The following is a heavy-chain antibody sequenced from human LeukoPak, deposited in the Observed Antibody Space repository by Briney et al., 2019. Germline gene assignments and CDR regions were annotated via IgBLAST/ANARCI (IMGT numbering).Heavy chain of an antibody. Sequence: ASVKVSCKASGYTFTSYGISWVRQAPGQGLGWMGWISAYNGNTNYAQKLQGRVTMTTDTSTSTAYMELRSLRSDDTAVYYCARVIVVVPAAPTYFDYWGQGTLVTVSS. CDR3: ARVIVVVPAAPTYFDY. CDR1: GYTFTSYG. V-gene: IGHV1-18*01. D-gene: IGHD2-2*01. CDR2: ISAYNGNT. J-gene: IGHJ4*02.